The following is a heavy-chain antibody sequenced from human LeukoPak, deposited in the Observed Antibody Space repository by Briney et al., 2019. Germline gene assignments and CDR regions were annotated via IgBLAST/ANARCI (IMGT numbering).Heavy chain of an antibody. V-gene: IGHV3-7*03. D-gene: IGHD3-3*01. J-gene: IGHJ4*02. CDR1: GFTFGKYW. CDR3: ARDQYDTWSRRGNFDS. Sequence: GGSLRLSCVASGFTFGKYWMNWVRQAPGKGLEWVANIKLDGSEKNYVDSVKGRFTISRDNTKNSLYLQMNSLRAEDTAVFYCARDQYDTWSRRGNFDSWGQGTLVIVSS. CDR2: IKLDGSEK.